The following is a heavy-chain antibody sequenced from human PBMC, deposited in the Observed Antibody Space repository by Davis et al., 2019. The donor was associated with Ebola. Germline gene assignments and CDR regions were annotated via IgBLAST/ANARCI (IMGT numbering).Heavy chain of an antibody. J-gene: IGHJ4*02. CDR2: INPNSGGT. CDR3: ARDSVEWLATSDY. Sequence: ASVKVSCKASGYTFTSYDINWVRQATGQGLEWMGCINPNSGGTNYAEKFQDWVTVTRDTAISTAYMELSRLRSNDTAVYYCARDSVEWLATSDYWGQGTLVTVSS. V-gene: IGHV1-2*04. CDR1: GYTFTSYD. D-gene: IGHD6-19*01.